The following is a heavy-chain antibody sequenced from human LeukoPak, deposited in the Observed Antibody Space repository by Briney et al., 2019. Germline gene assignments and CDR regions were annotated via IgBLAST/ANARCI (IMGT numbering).Heavy chain of an antibody. Sequence: SVKVSCKASGGTFSSYAISWVRQAPGQGLEWMGGIITIFGTANYAQKFQGRVTITADKSTSTAYMELSSLRSEDTAVYYCARSFGCSGGSCYSNWFGPWGQGTLVTVSS. CDR1: GGTFSSYA. CDR3: ARSFGCSGGSCYSNWFGP. CDR2: IITIFGTA. J-gene: IGHJ5*02. D-gene: IGHD2-15*01. V-gene: IGHV1-69*06.